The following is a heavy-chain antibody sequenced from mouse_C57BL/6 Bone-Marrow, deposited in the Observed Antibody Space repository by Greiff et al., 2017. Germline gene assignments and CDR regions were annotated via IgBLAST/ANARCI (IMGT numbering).Heavy chain of an antibody. D-gene: IGHD4-1*02. V-gene: IGHV1-69*01. J-gene: IGHJ2*01. CDR1: GYTFTSYW. CDR2: IDPSDSYT. CDR3: ETTGFDY. Sequence: VQLQQSGAELVMPGASVKLSCKASGYTFTSYWMHWVKQRPGQGLEWIGEIDPSDSYTNYNQKFKGKSTLTVDKSSSTAYMQLSSLTSEDSAVYYCETTGFDYWGQGTTLTVSS.